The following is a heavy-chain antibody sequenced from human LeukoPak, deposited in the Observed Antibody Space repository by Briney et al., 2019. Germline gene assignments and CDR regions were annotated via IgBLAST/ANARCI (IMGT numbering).Heavy chain of an antibody. J-gene: IGHJ3*02. CDR2: IYSSGST. CDR1: GASINSGSNY. Sequence: SETLSLTCRVSGASINSGSNYWGWIRQPPGKTLEWIGSIYSSGSTYYNPSLKSRVIVMIDTPKNHFSLTLSSVTAADTAVYYCARSDGYGLVGIWGQGTMVTVSS. D-gene: IGHD3-10*01. CDR3: ARSDGYGLVGI. V-gene: IGHV4-39*07.